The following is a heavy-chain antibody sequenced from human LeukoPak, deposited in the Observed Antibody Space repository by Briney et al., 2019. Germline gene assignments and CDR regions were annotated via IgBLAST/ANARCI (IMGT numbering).Heavy chain of an antibody. CDR1: GGSISSYY. Sequence: PSETLSLTCTVSGGSISSYYWSWIRQPPGKGLEWIGYIYYSGSTNYNPSLKSRVTISVDTSKNQFSLKLSSVTAADTAVYYCARGASIAAAEIDYWGQGTLVTVSS. D-gene: IGHD6-13*01. CDR2: IYYSGST. J-gene: IGHJ4*02. CDR3: ARGASIAAAEIDY. V-gene: IGHV4-59*01.